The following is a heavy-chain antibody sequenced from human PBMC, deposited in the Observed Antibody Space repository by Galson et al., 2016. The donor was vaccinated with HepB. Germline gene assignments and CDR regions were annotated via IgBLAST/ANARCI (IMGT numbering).Heavy chain of an antibody. V-gene: IGHV3-7*01. Sequence: SLRLSCAASGFTFRTSWMSWVRQPPGKGPEWVANINPDGSQTYYVDSVKGRFNISKDNAKNSLYLRMNSLRADDTAVYYCAKGQYCGGDCYSSDYWGQGTLVTVSS. J-gene: IGHJ4*02. CDR1: GFTFRTSW. CDR3: AKGQYCGGDCYSSDY. CDR2: INPDGSQT. D-gene: IGHD2-21*02.